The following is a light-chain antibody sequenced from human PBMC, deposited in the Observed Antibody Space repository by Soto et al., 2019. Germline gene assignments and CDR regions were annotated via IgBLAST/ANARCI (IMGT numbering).Light chain of an antibody. CDR1: SNDVGGYNY. CDR3: CSYASTNSRV. CDR2: EVS. V-gene: IGLV2-14*01. Sequence: QSALTQPASMSGSPGQSITISCTGTSNDVGGYNYVSWYQQHPGKALKLMIFEVSNRPSGVSNRFSGSKSGNTASLTISGLQAEDEAYYYCCSYASTNSRVFGGGTQLTVL. J-gene: IGLJ3*02.